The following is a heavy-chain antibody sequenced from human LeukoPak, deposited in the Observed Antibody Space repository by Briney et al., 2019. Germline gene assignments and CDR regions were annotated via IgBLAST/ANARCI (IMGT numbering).Heavy chain of an antibody. CDR3: AGGKLGNDY. V-gene: IGHV4-59*05. D-gene: IGHD7-27*01. Sequence: KPSETLSLTCTVSGGSISSYYWRWIRQPTGKGLEWIGSLYYSGSPYSNPSLKSRVTISEDPSKNQFSLKLISLTAADTAVYYCAGGKLGNDYWGQGTLVTVSS. CDR1: GGSISSYY. CDR2: LYYSGSP. J-gene: IGHJ4*02.